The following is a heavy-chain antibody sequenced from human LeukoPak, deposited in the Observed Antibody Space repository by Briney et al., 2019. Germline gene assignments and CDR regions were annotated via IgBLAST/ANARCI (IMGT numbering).Heavy chain of an antibody. D-gene: IGHD5-12*01. CDR1: SGSISSSSYY. Sequence: SETLSLTCTVSSGSISSSSYYWAWIRQPPGKGLEWIGSIYYGGSTYYNPSLKSRVTISADTSKNQFSLKLSSVTAADTAVYFCARRVIVATIDYWGQGTLVTVSS. CDR2: IYYGGST. CDR3: ARRVIVATIDY. V-gene: IGHV4-39*01. J-gene: IGHJ4*02.